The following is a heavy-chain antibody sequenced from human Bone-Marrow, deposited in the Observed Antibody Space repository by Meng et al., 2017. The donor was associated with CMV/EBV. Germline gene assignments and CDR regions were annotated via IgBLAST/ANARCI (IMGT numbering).Heavy chain of an antibody. CDR3: ARASGYSSGWYLW. D-gene: IGHD6-19*01. J-gene: IGHJ4*02. V-gene: IGHV4-34*01. CDR1: GGSFSGYF. Sequence: QVQLDQWGAGLLKPSESLSLTCAVYGGSFSGYFWSWIRQPPGKGLEWIGEINHSGSTNYNPSLKSRVTISVDTSKNQFSLKLSSVTAADTAVYYCARASGYSSGWYLWWGQGTLVTVSS. CDR2: INHSGST.